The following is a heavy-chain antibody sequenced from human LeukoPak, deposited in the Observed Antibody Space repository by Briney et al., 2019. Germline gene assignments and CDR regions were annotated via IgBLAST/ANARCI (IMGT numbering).Heavy chain of an antibody. CDR1: GGSISSYY. Sequence: PSETLSLTCTVSGGSISSYYWSWIRQPPGKGLEWIGYIHYSGSTNYNPSLKSRVTISVDTSKNQFSLKLSSVTAADTAVYYCARGGYYDILTGYYGYFDYWGQGTLVTVSS. D-gene: IGHD3-9*01. V-gene: IGHV4-59*01. J-gene: IGHJ4*02. CDR2: IHYSGST. CDR3: ARGGYYDILTGYYGYFDY.